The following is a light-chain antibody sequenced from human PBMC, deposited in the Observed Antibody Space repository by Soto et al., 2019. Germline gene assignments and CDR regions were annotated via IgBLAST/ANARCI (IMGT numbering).Light chain of an antibody. CDR3: QHYGSSPRT. V-gene: IGKV3-20*01. CDR2: STT. Sequence: EIVLTQSPGTLSLSPGARATLSCRASQSVSSSYLAWYQQRPGQAPRLLIYSTTSRATGIPDRFRGSGSGTDFTLTISRVEPEDFAVYYCQHYGSSPRTFGQGTKVDIK. J-gene: IGKJ1*01. CDR1: QSVSSSY.